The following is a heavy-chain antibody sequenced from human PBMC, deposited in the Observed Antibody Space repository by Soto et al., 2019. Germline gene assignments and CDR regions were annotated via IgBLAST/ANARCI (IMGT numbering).Heavy chain of an antibody. CDR2: ISSSRSTI. V-gene: IGHV3-48*01. CDR1: GFTFSSYS. Sequence: GGSLRLSCAASGFTFSSYSMNWVRQAPGKGLEWVSYISSSRSTIYYADSVKGRFTISRDNAKNSLYLQMNSLRAEDTAVYYCARGIAARPYNWFDPWGQGTLVTVSS. D-gene: IGHD6-6*01. J-gene: IGHJ5*02. CDR3: ARGIAARPYNWFDP.